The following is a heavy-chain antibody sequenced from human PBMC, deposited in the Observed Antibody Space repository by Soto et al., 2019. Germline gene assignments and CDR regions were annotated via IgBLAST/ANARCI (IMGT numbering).Heavy chain of an antibody. CDR3: ARDVDWAFDY. CDR2: IFATGATI. D-gene: IGHD3-9*01. Sequence: SLRLSCAASGFTFSSYSMVWVRQAPGKGLEWISYIFATGATIYYADSVKGRFTVSRDNARNSLFLLMNSLRAEDTAVYYCARDVDWAFDYWGRGTLVTVSS. CDR1: GFTFSSYS. V-gene: IGHV3-48*03. J-gene: IGHJ4*02.